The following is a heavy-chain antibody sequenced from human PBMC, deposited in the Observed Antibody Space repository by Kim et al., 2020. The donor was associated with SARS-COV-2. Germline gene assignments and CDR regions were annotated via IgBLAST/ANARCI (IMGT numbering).Heavy chain of an antibody. Sequence: AQKFQGRVTMTRETSTSTVYMELSSLGSEDTAVYYCAGDGGILAARAFDYWGQGTLVTVSS. J-gene: IGHJ4*02. D-gene: IGHD6-6*01. CDR3: AGDGGILAARAFDY. V-gene: IGHV1-46*01.